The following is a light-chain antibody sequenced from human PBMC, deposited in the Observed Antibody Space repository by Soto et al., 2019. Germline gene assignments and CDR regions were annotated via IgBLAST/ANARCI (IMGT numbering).Light chain of an antibody. Sequence: EILMTQSPATLSMSPGERATLSCRASQSVNSYLAWYQQKPGQAPRLLIYGASTRATGVPARFSGSGSGTDFTLTISSLQSEDFAVYYCQHYNNWPPYSFGQGTKPEIK. J-gene: IGKJ2*03. V-gene: IGKV3-15*01. CDR3: QHYNNWPPYS. CDR1: QSVNSY. CDR2: GAS.